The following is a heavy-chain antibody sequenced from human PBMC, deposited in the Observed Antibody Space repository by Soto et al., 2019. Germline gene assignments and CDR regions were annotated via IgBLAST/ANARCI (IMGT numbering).Heavy chain of an antibody. D-gene: IGHD3-10*02. CDR2: ISYSGST. CDR3: ASFFFQAEDGIRDVRSVSAFLLNRSSDL. J-gene: IGHJ2*01. Sequence: PGKGLEWLGIISYSGSTYYSPSLKSRVTISVDASKNLFSLKLSSVTAADTAVYYCASFFFQAEDGIRDVRSVSAFLLNRSSDL. V-gene: IGHV4-39*01.